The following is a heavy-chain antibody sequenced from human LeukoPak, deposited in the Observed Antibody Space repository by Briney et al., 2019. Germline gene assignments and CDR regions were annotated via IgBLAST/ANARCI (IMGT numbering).Heavy chain of an antibody. CDR2: IYYSGST. V-gene: IGHV4-59*11. Sequence: SETLSLTCTVSGDSISSHYWSWIRQPPGKGLEWIGYIYYSGSTNYNPSLKSRVTISVDTSKNQFSLKLSSVTAADTAVYYCAREYYDFWSGYLGGNYYYYYMDVWGKGTTVTVSS. D-gene: IGHD3-3*01. J-gene: IGHJ6*03. CDR3: AREYYDFWSGYLGGNYYYYYMDV. CDR1: GDSISSHY.